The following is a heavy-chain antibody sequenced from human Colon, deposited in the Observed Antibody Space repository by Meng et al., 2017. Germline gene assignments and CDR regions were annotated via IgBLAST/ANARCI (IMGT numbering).Heavy chain of an antibody. J-gene: IGHJ4*02. CDR3: ARGVSWGSGTAFDY. V-gene: IGHV3-74*01. CDR1: GRTFSNAW. Sequence: EGQLGVLGGGLVEPGGSLRLSCAASGRTFSNAWMHWVRQTPGKGLMWVSRVGRDGNDITYADSVKGQFIISRDNAKNTLSLQMHSLTGEDSGVYYCARGVSWGSGTAFDYWGQGSLVTVSS. CDR2: VGRDGNDI. D-gene: IGHD3-16*01.